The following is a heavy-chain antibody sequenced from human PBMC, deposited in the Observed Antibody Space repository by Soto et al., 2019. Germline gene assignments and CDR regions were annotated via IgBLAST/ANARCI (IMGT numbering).Heavy chain of an antibody. V-gene: IGHV4-59*12. CDR2: IYYGGTT. D-gene: IGHD2-15*01. Sequence: PSETLSLTCTVSGGSFSHIYWSWIRQPPGKGLEWVGYIYYGGTTSYNPSLQSRVTISLETSKSQFSLRLTSVTAADTAVYYCARDYLVIPHRVIDYWGQGTLVTVSS. J-gene: IGHJ4*02. CDR3: ARDYLVIPHRVIDY. CDR1: GGSFSHIY.